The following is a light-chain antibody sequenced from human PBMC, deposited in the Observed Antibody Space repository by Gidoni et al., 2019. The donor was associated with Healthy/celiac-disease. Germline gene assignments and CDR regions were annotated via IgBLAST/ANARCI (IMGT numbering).Light chain of an antibody. CDR1: QSVSSSY. CDR3: QQYGSSPDT. V-gene: IGKV3-20*01. CDR2: GAS. J-gene: IGKJ2*01. Sequence: LTQSPGTLSLSTGERATLSCRASQSVSSSYLAWYQQKPGQAPRLLIYGASSRATGIPDRFSGSGSGTDFTLTISRLEPEDFAVYYCQQYGSSPDTFGQGTKLEIK.